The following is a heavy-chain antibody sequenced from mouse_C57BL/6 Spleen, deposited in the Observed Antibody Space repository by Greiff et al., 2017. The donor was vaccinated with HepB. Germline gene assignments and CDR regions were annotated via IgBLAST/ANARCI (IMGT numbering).Heavy chain of an antibody. CDR3: ARRYGSSYDYYAMDY. J-gene: IGHJ4*01. CDR2: IYPRSGNT. Sequence: QVQLKESGAELARPGASVKLSCKASGYTFTSYGISWVKQRTGQGLEWIGEIYPRSGNTYYNEKFKGKATLTADKSSSTAYMELRSLTSEDSAVYFCARRYGSSYDYYAMDYWGQGTSVTVSS. CDR1: GYTFTSYG. D-gene: IGHD1-1*01. V-gene: IGHV1-81*01.